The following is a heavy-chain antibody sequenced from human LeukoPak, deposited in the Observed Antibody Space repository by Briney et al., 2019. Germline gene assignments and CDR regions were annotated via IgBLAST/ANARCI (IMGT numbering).Heavy chain of an antibody. D-gene: IGHD3-16*01. Sequence: SGRSLRLSCAASGFTFDDYAMHWVRQAPGKGLEWVSGISWNSGSIGYADSVKGRFTISRDNAKNSLYLQMNSLRSEDTAVYYCATDLNHYVWGSYYWTLKNYWGQGTLVTVSS. V-gene: IGHV3-9*01. J-gene: IGHJ4*02. CDR1: GFTFDDYA. CDR3: ATDLNHYVWGSYYWTLKNY. CDR2: ISWNSGSI.